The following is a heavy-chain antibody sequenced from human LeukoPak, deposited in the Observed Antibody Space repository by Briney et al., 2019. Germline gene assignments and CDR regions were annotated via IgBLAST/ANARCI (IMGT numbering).Heavy chain of an antibody. CDR3: VREGEAGTGAYDI. J-gene: IGHJ3*02. V-gene: IGHV3-13*01. Sequence: GGSLRLSCVASGFTFSTYEMHWVRQGSRKGLEWVSAIGPAAETYYAGSVKGRFTISRENAKNSMYLQMNSLKVGDTAVYYCVREGEAGTGAYDIWGQGTMVTVSS. D-gene: IGHD6-19*01. CDR1: GFTFSTYE. CDR2: IGPAAET.